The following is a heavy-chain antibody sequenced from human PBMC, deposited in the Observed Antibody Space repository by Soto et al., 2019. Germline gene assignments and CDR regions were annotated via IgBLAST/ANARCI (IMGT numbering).Heavy chain of an antibody. Sequence: ASVKVSCKASGYTFTSYGISWVRQAPGQGLECMGWISAYNGNTNYAQKLQGRATMTTDTSTSTAYMELRNLRSDDTAVYYCATVPGRFLEWLLPPDYWGQGTRVTVSS. J-gene: IGHJ4*02. CDR1: GYTFTSYG. D-gene: IGHD3-3*01. CDR3: ATVPGRFLEWLLPPDY. CDR2: ISAYNGNT. V-gene: IGHV1-18*04.